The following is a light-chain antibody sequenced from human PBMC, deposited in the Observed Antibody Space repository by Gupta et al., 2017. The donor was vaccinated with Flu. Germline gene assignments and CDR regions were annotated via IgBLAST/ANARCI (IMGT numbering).Light chain of an antibody. V-gene: IGKV1-39*01. J-gene: IGKJ1*01. Sequence: DIQMTQSPSSLSASVGDRVTITCRASQSISSYLNWYQQKPGKAPKGLIYVASTLQSGVPSRFSGSGSGTDFTLTISRLQPEDFATYYCQQSDSMPPTFGQGTKVEIK. CDR3: QQSDSMPPT. CDR2: VAS. CDR1: QSISSY.